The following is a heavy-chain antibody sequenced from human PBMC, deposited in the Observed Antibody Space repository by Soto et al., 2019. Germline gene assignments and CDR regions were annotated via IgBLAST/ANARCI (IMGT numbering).Heavy chain of an antibody. CDR2: ISGHNGNT. V-gene: IGHV1-18*04. J-gene: IGHJ6*02. CDR1: GYTFTSYG. Sequence: ASVKVSCKASGYTFTSYGISWVRQAPGQGLEWMGWISGHNGNTKYAQRLQGRVTMTTDTPTSTAYMELRSLRSDDTAVYYCARALVRYAIRDYAMDVWGQGTTVTVSS. D-gene: IGHD2-8*01. CDR3: ARALVRYAIRDYAMDV.